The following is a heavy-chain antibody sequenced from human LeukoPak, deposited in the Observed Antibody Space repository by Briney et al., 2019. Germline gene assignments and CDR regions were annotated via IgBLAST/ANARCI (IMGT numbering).Heavy chain of an antibody. D-gene: IGHD3-22*01. CDR3: ARDSGYYAY. Sequence: ASVKVSCKASGYTFTTYYIHWVRQAPGQGFEWMGWINPNSGGTNYAQKFQGWVTMTRDTSISTAYMELSRLRSDDTAVYYCARDSGYYAYWGQGTLVTVSS. CDR1: GYTFTTYY. CDR2: INPNSGGT. V-gene: IGHV1-2*04. J-gene: IGHJ4*02.